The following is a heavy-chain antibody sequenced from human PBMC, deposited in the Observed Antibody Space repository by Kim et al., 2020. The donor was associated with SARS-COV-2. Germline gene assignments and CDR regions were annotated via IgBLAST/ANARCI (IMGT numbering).Heavy chain of an antibody. V-gene: IGHV3-49*02. J-gene: IGHJ4*02. D-gene: IGHD3-22*01. Sequence: SVKGRSTISRNDSKSIAYLQMNSLKTEDTAVYYCTRDITMIVGNLGYFDYWGQGTLVTVSS. CDR3: TRDITMIVGNLGYFDY.